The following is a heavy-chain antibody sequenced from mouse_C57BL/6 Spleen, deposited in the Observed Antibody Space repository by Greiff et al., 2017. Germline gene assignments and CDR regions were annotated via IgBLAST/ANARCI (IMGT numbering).Heavy chain of an antibody. CDR2: IDPETGGT. CDR3: TRGRTVQGAMDY. Sequence: VQLQQSGAELVRPGASVTLSCKASGYTFTDYEMHWVKQTPVNGLEWIGAIDPETGGTAYNQKFKGKAILTADKSSSTAYMELRSLTSEDSAVYYCTRGRTVQGAMDYWGQGTSVTVSS. CDR1: GYTFTDYE. J-gene: IGHJ4*01. V-gene: IGHV1-15*01.